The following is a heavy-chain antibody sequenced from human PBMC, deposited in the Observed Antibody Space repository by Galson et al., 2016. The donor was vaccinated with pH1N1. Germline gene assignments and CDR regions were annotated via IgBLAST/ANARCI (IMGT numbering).Heavy chain of an antibody. Sequence: SLRLSCAASGFTFSNYWMSWVRQAPGKGLEWVANIKQDGSEKYYVDSVKGRFTISRDTSKNMLFLHMNTLRADDTALYYCAFDTVPNGADHWGQGTLVTVSS. J-gene: IGHJ5*02. CDR1: GFTFSNYW. D-gene: IGHD4-17*01. V-gene: IGHV3-7*03. CDR3: AFDTVPNGADH. CDR2: IKQDGSEK.